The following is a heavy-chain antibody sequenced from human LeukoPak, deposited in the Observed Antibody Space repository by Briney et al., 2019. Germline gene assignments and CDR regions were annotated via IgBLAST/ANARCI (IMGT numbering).Heavy chain of an antibody. J-gene: IGHJ4*02. D-gene: IGHD6-6*01. Sequence: GESLKISCKGSGYSFPSYWIGWVRQMPGKGLEWMGIIYPGDSDTRYSPSFQGQVTISADKSISTAYLQWSSLKASDTAMYFCARRVSSSSGDFDYWGQGTLVTVSS. V-gene: IGHV5-51*01. CDR1: GYSFPSYW. CDR3: ARRVSSSSGDFDY. CDR2: IYPGDSDT.